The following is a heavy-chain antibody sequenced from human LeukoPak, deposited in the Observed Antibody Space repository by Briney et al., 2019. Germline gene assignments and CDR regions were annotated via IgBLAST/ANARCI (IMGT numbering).Heavy chain of an antibody. V-gene: IGHV6-1*01. CDR3: ATGYQLPY. CDR2: SYYRSKWYS. J-gene: IGHJ4*02. D-gene: IGHD3-9*01. Sequence: SQTLSLTCAISGDSVTGTTFAWHGIRHSPSRGLEWLGRSYYRSKWYSDYAVSVQSRIIISADPSKNQFSLQLNFVTPEETAVYYCATGYQLPYWGQGTPVTVSS. CDR1: GDSVTGTTFA.